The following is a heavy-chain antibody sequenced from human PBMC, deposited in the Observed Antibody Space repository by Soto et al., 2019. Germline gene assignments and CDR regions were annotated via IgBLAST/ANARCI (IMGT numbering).Heavy chain of an antibody. D-gene: IGHD1-26*01. CDR2: ISFDGSEK. CDR1: GFTFSIYG. Sequence: QVQLVESGGGVVQPGRSLRLSCAASGFTFSIYGMHWVRHAPGKGLEWVAMISFDGSEKYYTDSVKGRFHISRDSYKNTMYLQMDSLRVEDTAVYYCARDRRLYYSDAFDIWGQGTTVTVSS. J-gene: IGHJ3*02. CDR3: ARDRRLYYSDAFDI. V-gene: IGHV3-30*03.